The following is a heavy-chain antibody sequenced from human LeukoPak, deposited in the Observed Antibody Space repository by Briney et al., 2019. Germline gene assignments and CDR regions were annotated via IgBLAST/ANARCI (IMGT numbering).Heavy chain of an antibody. CDR2: ISGSGGST. CDR1: GFTFDDYT. Sequence: PGGSLRLSCAASGFTFDDYTMHWVRQAPGKELEWVSAISGSGGSTYYADSVKGRFTISRDNSKNTLYLQMNSLRAEDTAVYYCAKDPATAEDYWGQGTLVTVSS. D-gene: IGHD4-17*01. V-gene: IGHV3-23*01. J-gene: IGHJ4*02. CDR3: AKDPATAEDY.